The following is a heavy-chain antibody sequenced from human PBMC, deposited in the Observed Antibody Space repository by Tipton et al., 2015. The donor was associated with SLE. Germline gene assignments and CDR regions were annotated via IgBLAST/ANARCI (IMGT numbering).Heavy chain of an antibody. CDR3: AGVSRDAFEI. J-gene: IGHJ3*02. Sequence: LSLTCAVYGGSFSGYYWSWIRQPPGKGLEWIGEINHSGSTNYNPSLKSRVTISVDTSKNQFSLKLSSVTAADTAVYYCAGVSRDAFEIWGQGTMVTVSS. CDR1: GGSFSGYY. V-gene: IGHV4-34*01. CDR2: INHSGST. D-gene: IGHD5/OR15-5a*01.